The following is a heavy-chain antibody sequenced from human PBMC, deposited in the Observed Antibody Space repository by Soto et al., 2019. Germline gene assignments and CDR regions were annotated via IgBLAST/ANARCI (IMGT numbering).Heavy chain of an antibody. D-gene: IGHD1-1*01. CDR3: ATWHEREHAYDV. J-gene: IGHJ3*01. CDR1: GLTISDKKY. V-gene: IGHV3-53*01. Sequence: GGSLRLSCAAFGLTISDKKYVAWVRQAPGKGLEWVSALYDVDGSFYADSVKGRFTTSSDSSKTTVYLQMNDLRPDDTAVYYCATWHEREHAYDVWGQGTTVTVSS. CDR2: LYDVDGS.